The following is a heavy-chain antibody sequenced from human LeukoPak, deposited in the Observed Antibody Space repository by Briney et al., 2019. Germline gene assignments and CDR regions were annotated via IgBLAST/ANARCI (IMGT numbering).Heavy chain of an antibody. D-gene: IGHD3-22*01. Sequence: GGSLRLSCAASGFTFSSYWMSWVRQAPGKGLEWVANIKQDGSEKYYVDSVKGRFTISRDNGQNSLYLQMTSLRAEDTAVYYCAREAAYYYDSSGYYSDAFDIWGQGTKVTVSA. CDR3: AREAAYYYDSSGYYSDAFDI. CDR2: IKQDGSEK. V-gene: IGHV3-7*01. CDR1: GFTFSSYW. J-gene: IGHJ3*02.